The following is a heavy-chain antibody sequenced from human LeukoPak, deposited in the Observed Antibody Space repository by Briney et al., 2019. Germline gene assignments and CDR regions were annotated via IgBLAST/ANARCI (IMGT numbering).Heavy chain of an antibody. CDR3: ARDGYQLPNYYYYGMDV. D-gene: IGHD2-2*01. V-gene: IGHV1-69*13. Sequence: SVKVSCKASVGTFSSYAISWVRLAPGQGLEWMGGIIPIFGTANYAQKFQGRVTITADESTSTAYMELSSLRSEDTAVYYCARDGYQLPNYYYYGMDVWGQGTTVTVSS. CDR1: VGTFSSYA. J-gene: IGHJ6*02. CDR2: IIPIFGTA.